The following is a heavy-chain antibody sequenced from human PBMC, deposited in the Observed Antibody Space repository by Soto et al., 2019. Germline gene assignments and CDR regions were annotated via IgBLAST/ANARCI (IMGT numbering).Heavy chain of an antibody. J-gene: IGHJ4*02. Sequence: QVQLQQWGAGLLKPSETLSLTCAVYGGSFSGYYWSWIRQPPGKGLEWIGEINHSGSTNYNPSLKSRVTISVDTSMNQFSLRLSSVTAADTAVYYCARGRGPRAPRVKDYWGQGTLVTVSS. D-gene: IGHD3-3*01. CDR2: INHSGST. CDR3: ARGRGPRAPRVKDY. CDR1: GGSFSGYY. V-gene: IGHV4-34*01.